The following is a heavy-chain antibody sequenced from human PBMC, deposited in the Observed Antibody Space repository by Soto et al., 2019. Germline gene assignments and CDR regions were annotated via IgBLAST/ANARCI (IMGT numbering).Heavy chain of an antibody. Sequence: ASVKVSCQASGYTFTSYAMHWVRQAPGQRLEWMGWINAGNGNTKYSQKFQGRVTITRDTSASTAYMELSSLRSETTAVYYCATEGGYYYGMDVWGQGTTVTVSS. CDR1: GYTFTSYA. J-gene: IGHJ6*01. V-gene: IGHV1-3*01. CDR3: ATEGGYYYGMDV. CDR2: INAGNGNT. D-gene: IGHD3-16*01.